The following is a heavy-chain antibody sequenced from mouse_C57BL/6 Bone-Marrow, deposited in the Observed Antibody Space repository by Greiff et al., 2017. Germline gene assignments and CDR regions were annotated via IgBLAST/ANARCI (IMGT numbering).Heavy chain of an antibody. CDR2: IDPSDSYT. J-gene: IGHJ1*03. Sequence: QVQLKQSGAELVKPGASVKLSCKASGYTFTSYWMQWVKQRPGQGLEWIGEIDPSDSYTNYNQKFKGKATLTVDTSSSTAYMQLSSLTSEDSAVYYCASYYGSSYWYFDVWGTGTTVTVSS. CDR3: ASYYGSSYWYFDV. D-gene: IGHD1-1*01. V-gene: IGHV1-50*01. CDR1: GYTFTSYW.